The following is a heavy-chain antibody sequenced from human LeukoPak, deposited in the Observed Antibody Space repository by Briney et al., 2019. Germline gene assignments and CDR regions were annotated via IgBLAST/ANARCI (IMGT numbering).Heavy chain of an antibody. V-gene: IGHV3-48*03. CDR2: ISSSGSTI. CDR3: AELGITMIGGV. Sequence: GGSLRLSCAASGFTFSSYGMHWVRQAPEKGLEWVSYISSSGSTIYYADSVKGRFTISRDNAKNSLYLQMNSLRAEDTAVYYCAELGITMIGGVWGKGTTVTISS. D-gene: IGHD3-10*02. CDR1: GFTFSSYG. J-gene: IGHJ6*04.